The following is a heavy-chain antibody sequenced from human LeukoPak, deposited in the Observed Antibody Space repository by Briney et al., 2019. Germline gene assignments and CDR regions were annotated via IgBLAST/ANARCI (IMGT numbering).Heavy chain of an antibody. D-gene: IGHD3-16*01. Sequence: GGSLRLSCAASGFTFSSYSMNWVRQAPGKGLEWVSGINWNGGSTGYADSVKGRFTISRDNAKNSLYLQMNSLRAEDTALYYCARVYYDHVMGPTTHFDYWGQGTLVTVSS. V-gene: IGHV3-20*04. CDR2: INWNGGST. J-gene: IGHJ4*02. CDR3: ARVYYDHVMGPTTHFDY. CDR1: GFTFSSYS.